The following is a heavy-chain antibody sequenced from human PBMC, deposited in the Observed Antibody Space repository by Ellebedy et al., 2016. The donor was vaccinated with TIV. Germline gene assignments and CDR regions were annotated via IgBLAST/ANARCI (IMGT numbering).Heavy chain of an antibody. Sequence: SGPTLVKPAQTLTLTCTLSAFSLTTSGVCVSWIRQPPGKALEWLARIDWDDDKYYSASLKTRLTISKDISKNQVVLTMTNMDPVDTATYYCARVMYRSSSKPFDLWGQGTPVTVSS. J-gene: IGHJ4*02. V-gene: IGHV2-70*11. CDR2: IDWDDDK. CDR3: ARVMYRSSSKPFDL. D-gene: IGHD6-6*01. CDR1: AFSLTTSGVC.